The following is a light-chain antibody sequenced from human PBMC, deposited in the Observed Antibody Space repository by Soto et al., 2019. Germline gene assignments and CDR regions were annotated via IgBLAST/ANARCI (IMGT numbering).Light chain of an antibody. Sequence: EIVLTQSPGTLSLSPGERATLSCRASQSVSSSYLTWYQQKPGQAPRLLIYGASGSATGIPDRFSGSGSGTDFTLTISRLEPEDFAAYYCQQYGCSLFTVGPGTKVDIK. CDR2: GAS. CDR1: QSVSSSY. CDR3: QQYGCSLFT. J-gene: IGKJ3*01. V-gene: IGKV3-20*01.